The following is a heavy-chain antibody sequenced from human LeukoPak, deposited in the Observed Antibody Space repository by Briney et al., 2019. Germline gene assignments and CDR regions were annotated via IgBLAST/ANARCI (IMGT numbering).Heavy chain of an antibody. V-gene: IGHV1-2*02. CDR1: GYTFTGYY. CDR3: ARAGYDSSGYYVGDAFDI. J-gene: IGHJ3*02. Sequence: ASVKVSCKASGYTFTGYYMHWLRQAPGQGLEWMGWINPNSGGTNYAQKFQGRVTMTRDTSISTAYMELSRLRSDDTAVYYCARAGYDSSGYYVGDAFDIWGQGTMVTVSS. CDR2: INPNSGGT. D-gene: IGHD3-22*01.